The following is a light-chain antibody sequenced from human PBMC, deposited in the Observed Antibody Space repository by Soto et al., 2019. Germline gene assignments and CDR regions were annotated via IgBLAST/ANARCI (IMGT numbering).Light chain of an antibody. J-gene: IGKJ5*01. CDR1: QIVSSSY. CDR2: GAS. CDR3: QQYGSSST. V-gene: IGKV3-20*01. Sequence: EIVLTQSPGTLSLSPGERATLSCRASQIVSSSYLAWYQQKPGQAPRLLIYGASSRATGIPDRFSGSGSGTDFTLTISRLEPEDFAVYYCQQYGSSSTFGQGTRLEI.